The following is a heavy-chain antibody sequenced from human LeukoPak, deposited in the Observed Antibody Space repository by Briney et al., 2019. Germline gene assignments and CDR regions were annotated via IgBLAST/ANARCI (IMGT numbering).Heavy chain of an antibody. CDR3: ARAFFGYSSSAVGD. J-gene: IGHJ4*02. CDR2: IYTSGST. V-gene: IGHV4-61*02. D-gene: IGHD6-6*01. CDR1: GGSISSGSYY. Sequence: SETLSLTCTVSGGSISSGSYYWSWILQPAGKGLEWIGRIYTSGSTNYNPSLKSRVPISVDTSKNQFSLKLTSVPAADPAVYYCARAFFGYSSSAVGDWGQGTLVTVSS.